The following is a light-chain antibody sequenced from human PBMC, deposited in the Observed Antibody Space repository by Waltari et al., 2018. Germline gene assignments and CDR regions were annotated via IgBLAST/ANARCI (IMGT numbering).Light chain of an antibody. J-gene: IGLJ2*01. CDR2: EVN. V-gene: IGLV2-23*02. CDR1: SGDVGSYKL. Sequence: QSGLTQPASVSGSPGQSITISCTGSSGDVGSYKLVSWYQRHPGKAPKLIISEVNDRPWGVFNRFSRSKCGNTASLTISGLQAEDEADYYCCSYAGGSVIFGGGTKLTVL. CDR3: CSYAGGSVI.